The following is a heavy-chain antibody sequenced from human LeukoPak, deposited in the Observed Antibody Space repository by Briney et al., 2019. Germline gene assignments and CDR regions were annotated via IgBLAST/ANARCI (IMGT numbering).Heavy chain of an antibody. D-gene: IGHD1-14*01. V-gene: IGHV4-59*01. CDR2: IYYSGTT. CDR1: GGSITSYY. CDR3: ARRARGNRAYFFDY. J-gene: IGHJ4*02. Sequence: PSETLSLTYTVSGGSITSYYWNWIRQPPGKGLEWIGYIYYSGTTNYDPSLKSRVTISVDTSKNQFSLKLSSVTAADTAVYYCARRARGNRAYFFDYWGQGSLVTVSS.